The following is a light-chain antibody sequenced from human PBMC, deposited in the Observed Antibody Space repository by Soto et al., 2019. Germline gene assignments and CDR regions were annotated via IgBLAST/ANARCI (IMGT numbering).Light chain of an antibody. CDR2: GAS. J-gene: IGKJ5*01. Sequence: EIWLTQSPGTLSLSPGERATLSCGASQSVSSNLAWYQQKPGQAPRLLIYGASTRATGIPARFSGSGSGTEFTLTISSLKSEDFAVYYCQQYNNWHPITFGQGTRLEIK. CDR1: QSVSSN. CDR3: QQYNNWHPIT. V-gene: IGKV3-15*01.